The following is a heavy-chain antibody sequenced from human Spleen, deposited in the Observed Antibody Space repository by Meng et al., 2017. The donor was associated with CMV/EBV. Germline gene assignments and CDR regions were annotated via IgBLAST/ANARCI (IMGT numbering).Heavy chain of an antibody. Sequence: YALTWVRQAPGQGLEWMGDIIPIFGTAKYAQNFQGRVTITTDESTSTASMELSSLRSDDTAVYYCAREPNSYCSSTSCYTLRYRYFDLWGRGTLVTVSS. D-gene: IGHD2-2*02. V-gene: IGHV1-69*05. CDR1: YA. CDR2: IIPIFGTA. CDR3: AREPNSYCSSTSCYTLRYRYFDL. J-gene: IGHJ2*01.